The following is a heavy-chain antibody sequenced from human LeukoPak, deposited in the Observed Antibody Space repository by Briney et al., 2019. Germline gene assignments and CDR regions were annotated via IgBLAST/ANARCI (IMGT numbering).Heavy chain of an antibody. D-gene: IGHD5-18*01. Sequence: SGGSLILSCAASRFTFSSYGMHWVRQAPGKGLEWVALISYDGSNKYYADSVKGRFTISRDNSKNTLYLQMNSLRAEDTAVYYCAKGELGLWFDYWGQGTLVTVSS. CDR3: AKGELGLWFDY. V-gene: IGHV3-30*18. CDR1: RFTFSSYG. CDR2: ISYDGSNK. J-gene: IGHJ4*02.